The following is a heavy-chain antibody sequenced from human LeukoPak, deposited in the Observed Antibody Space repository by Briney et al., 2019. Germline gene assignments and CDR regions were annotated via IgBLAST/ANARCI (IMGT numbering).Heavy chain of an antibody. CDR1: GFTVSSNY. CDR2: IYSGGST. D-gene: IGHD6-6*01. Sequence: GGSLRLSCAASGFTVSSNYMSWVRQAPGKGLEWVSVIYSGGSTYYADSVKGRFTISRDNSKNTLYLQMNSLRAEDTAVYYCARAVAARPFDIWGQGTMVTVSS. CDR3: ARAVAARPFDI. J-gene: IGHJ3*02. V-gene: IGHV3-53*01.